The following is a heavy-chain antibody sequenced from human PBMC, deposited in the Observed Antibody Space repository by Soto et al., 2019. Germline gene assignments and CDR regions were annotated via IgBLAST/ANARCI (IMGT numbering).Heavy chain of an antibody. V-gene: IGHV3-30*03. Sequence: QVQLVESGGGVVQPGRSLRLSCAASEFPFSNYGMHWVRQAPGKGLEWVAHISYDGSNKHYADSVKGRFTISRDNSKNMLFLQMSSLRTEDTAVYYCAGGQYYFDYCGLGTRVSVSS. CDR3: AGGQYYFDY. D-gene: IGHD2-15*01. CDR2: ISYDGSNK. J-gene: IGHJ4*02. CDR1: EFPFSNYG.